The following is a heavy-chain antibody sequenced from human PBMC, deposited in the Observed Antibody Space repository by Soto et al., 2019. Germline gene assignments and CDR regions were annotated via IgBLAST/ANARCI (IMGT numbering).Heavy chain of an antibody. CDR2: INHSGST. Sequence: ETLSLTCAVYGGSFSGYYWSWIRQPPGKGLEWIGEINHSGSTNYNPSLKSRVTISVDTSKNQFSLKLSSVTAADTAVYYCARGDRCSGGSCYPYSSGWRTYGMDVWGQGTTVTVSS. J-gene: IGHJ6*02. D-gene: IGHD2-15*01. V-gene: IGHV4-34*01. CDR1: GGSFSGYY. CDR3: ARGDRCSGGSCYPYSSGWRTYGMDV.